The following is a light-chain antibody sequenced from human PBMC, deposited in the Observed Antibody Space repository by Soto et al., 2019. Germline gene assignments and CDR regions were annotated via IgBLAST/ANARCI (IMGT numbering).Light chain of an antibody. CDR2: AAS. CDR1: QGIRND. V-gene: IGKV1-6*01. CDR3: LQDYNYPRT. J-gene: IGKJ1*01. Sequence: AIQMTQSPSALSASVGDRVTITCRASQGIRNDLGWYQQKPGKAPNLLIYAASSLQSGVPSRFSGSGSGTDFTLTISSLQPEDFATYYCLQDYNYPRTFGQGTKVDIK.